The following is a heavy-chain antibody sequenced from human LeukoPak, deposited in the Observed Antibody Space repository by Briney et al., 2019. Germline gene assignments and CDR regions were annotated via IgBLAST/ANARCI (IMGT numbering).Heavy chain of an antibody. CDR3: AKAANWGSFDY. Sequence: PGGSLRLSCAASGFTVSSNYMSWVRQAPGKGLEWVSVIYSGGSTYYADSVKGRFTISRDNSKNTLYLQMNSLRAEDTAVYYCAKAANWGSFDYWGQGTLVTVSS. J-gene: IGHJ4*02. CDR1: GFTVSSNY. D-gene: IGHD7-27*01. CDR2: IYSGGST. V-gene: IGHV3-66*01.